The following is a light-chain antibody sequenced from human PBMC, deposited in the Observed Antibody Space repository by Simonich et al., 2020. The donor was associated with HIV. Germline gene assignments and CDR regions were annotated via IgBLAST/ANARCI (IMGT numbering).Light chain of an antibody. Sequence: QSVLTQPPSASGTPGKRVTIPCSGSSSNRGRKTVNWYKQPPGTAPKLLIYSNNQRPSGVPDRFSGSNAGTSASLAISGLQSEDEADYYFSSYAGSNNWVFGGGTKLTVL. CDR1: SSNRGRKT. V-gene: IGLV1-44*01. CDR2: SNN. CDR3: SSYAGSNNWV. J-gene: IGLJ3*02.